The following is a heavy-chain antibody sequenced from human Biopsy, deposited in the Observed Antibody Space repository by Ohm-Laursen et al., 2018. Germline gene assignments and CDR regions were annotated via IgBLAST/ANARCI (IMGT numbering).Heavy chain of an antibody. CDR2: VHYTGST. CDR1: GDSISSYY. CDR3: ARDRGYYSDRTVPGYFDL. J-gene: IGHJ2*01. D-gene: IGHD3-22*01. Sequence: SETLSLTCAVSGDSISSYYWSWIRQPPGKGLEWIGYVHYTGSTDYNPSLQSRVTTSVDTSKNHFSLRLRSVTPADTAIYCARDRGYYSDRTVPGYFDLWGRGTLVTVSS. V-gene: IGHV4-59*01.